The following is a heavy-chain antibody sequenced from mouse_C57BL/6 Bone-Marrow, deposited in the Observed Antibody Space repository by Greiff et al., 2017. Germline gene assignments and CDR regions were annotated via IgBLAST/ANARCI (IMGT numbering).Heavy chain of an antibody. D-gene: IGHD2-3*01. CDR1: GFTFSSYG. CDR2: ISSGGSYT. Sequence: EVKLMESGGDLVKPGGSLKLSCAASGFTFSSYGMSWVRQTPDTRLEWVATISSGGSYTYYPDSVKGRFTISSDNAKNTLYLQMSSLKAEDTAMYYCARRDCDAFAYWGQGTLVTVSA. CDR3: ARRDCDAFAY. V-gene: IGHV5-6*02. J-gene: IGHJ3*01.